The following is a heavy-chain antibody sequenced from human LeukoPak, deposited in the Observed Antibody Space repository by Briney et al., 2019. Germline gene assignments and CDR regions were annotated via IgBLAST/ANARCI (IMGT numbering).Heavy chain of an antibody. CDR3: APTREYYGSGRVGACDI. V-gene: IGHV3-74*01. CDR1: GFTFSSDW. CDR2: INPNGSGT. Sequence: GGSLSLSCAVSGFTFSSDWMHWVRQPPGKGLVWVSRINPNGSGTNYADSVKGRFTISRNNCKNTLYLQMNSLRAEDTAVYYCAPTREYYGSGRVGACDIWGQGTMVTVSS. D-gene: IGHD3-10*01. J-gene: IGHJ3*02.